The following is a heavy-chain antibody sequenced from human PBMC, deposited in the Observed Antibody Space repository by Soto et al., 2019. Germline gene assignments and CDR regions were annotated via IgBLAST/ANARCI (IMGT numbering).Heavy chain of an antibody. Sequence: LRLSCAASGFTFSSYGMHWVRQAPGKGLEWVAVISYDGSNKYYADSVKGRFTISRDNSKNTLYLQMNSLRAEDTAVYYCAKDGASIAARPGVERPLYYYGMDVWGQGTTVTVS. CDR3: AKDGASIAARPGVERPLYYYGMDV. J-gene: IGHJ6*02. CDR2: ISYDGSNK. D-gene: IGHD6-6*01. V-gene: IGHV3-30*18. CDR1: GFTFSSYG.